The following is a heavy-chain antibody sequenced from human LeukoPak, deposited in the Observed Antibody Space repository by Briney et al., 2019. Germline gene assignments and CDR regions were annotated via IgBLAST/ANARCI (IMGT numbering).Heavy chain of an antibody. V-gene: IGHV1-2*02. D-gene: IGHD1-1*01. CDR1: GYTFTGYY. Sequence: GASVKVSSTASGYTFTGYYMHRVRQAPGQGLEWMGWINPNSGGTNYAQKFQGRVTMTRDTSISTAYMELSRLRSDDTAVYYCARGSPRGTTGTTGNWFDPLGQGTLVTVSS. J-gene: IGHJ5*02. CDR2: INPNSGGT. CDR3: ARGSPRGTTGTTGNWFDP.